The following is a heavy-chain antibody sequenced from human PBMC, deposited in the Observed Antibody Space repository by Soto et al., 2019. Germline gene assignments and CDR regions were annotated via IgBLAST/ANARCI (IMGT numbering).Heavy chain of an antibody. D-gene: IGHD6-19*01. V-gene: IGHV3-23*01. J-gene: IGHJ4*02. CDR2: ISGSGGST. Sequence: RGSLRLSCSASGFTFSSYAMSWVRQAPGKGLEWVSGISGSGGSTYYADSVKGRFTISRDNSKNTLYLQMNSLRAEDTAVYYCAKVYGSGWYYDYWGQGTLVTVSS. CDR3: AKVYGSGWYYDY. CDR1: GFTFSSYA.